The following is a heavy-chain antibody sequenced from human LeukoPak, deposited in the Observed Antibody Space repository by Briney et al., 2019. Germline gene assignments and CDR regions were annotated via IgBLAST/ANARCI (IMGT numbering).Heavy chain of an antibody. CDR2: ISGSGGTI. CDR3: ARDRYFGSGSWDY. V-gene: IGHV3-48*03. Sequence: GGSLRLPCAASGFTFSSFEMTWVRQAPGKGLEWVSYISGSGGTIYYADSVKGRFTISRDNAQNSLSLQMNSLTAEDTAVYYCARDRYFGSGSWDYWGQGTLVTVSS. J-gene: IGHJ4*02. D-gene: IGHD3-10*01. CDR1: GFTFSSFE.